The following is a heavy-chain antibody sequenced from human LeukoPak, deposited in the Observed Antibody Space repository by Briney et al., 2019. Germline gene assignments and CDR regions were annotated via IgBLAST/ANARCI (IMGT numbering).Heavy chain of an antibody. D-gene: IGHD1-26*01. CDR1: GASINSYY. V-gene: IGHV4-4*07. CDR2: IHVSGST. CDR3: ARWEGGSYYDFDY. J-gene: IGHJ4*02. Sequence: SETLSLTCTVSGASINSYYWSWIRQSAGKGLEWIGRIHVSGSTNYNPSLKSRFTISVDTSKNQFCLKLSSVTAADTAVYYCARWEGGSYYDFDYWGQGTLVTVSS.